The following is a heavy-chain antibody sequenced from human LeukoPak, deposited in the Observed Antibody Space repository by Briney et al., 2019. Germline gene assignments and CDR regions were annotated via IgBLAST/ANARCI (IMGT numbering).Heavy chain of an antibody. D-gene: IGHD6-13*01. V-gene: IGHV4-4*02. CDR3: ARRVHSSSWSSYFDY. Sequence: SETLSLTCAVSGGSISSGNNWWSWVRQPPGKGLEWIGEIYHGGGTNYNPSLRSRVTISVDKSKNQFFLKLSSVTATDTAVYYCARRVHSSSWSSYFDYWGQETLVTVSS. CDR2: IYHGGGT. CDR1: GGSISSGNNW. J-gene: IGHJ4*02.